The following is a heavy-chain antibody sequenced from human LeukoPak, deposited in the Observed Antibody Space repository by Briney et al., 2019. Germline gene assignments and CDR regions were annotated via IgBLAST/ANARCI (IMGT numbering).Heavy chain of an antibody. V-gene: IGHV3-7*01. D-gene: IGHD6-19*01. J-gene: IGHJ4*02. Sequence: GGSLRLSCAASGFTFSSYWLSWFGRAPGRGLEWVANIKQDGSDKYYVDSVKGRFTISRDNAKNSLYLQMNSLRAADTAVYYCARAFHDGSGWHFWGQGTLVTVSS. CDR1: GFTFSSYW. CDR3: ARAFHDGSGWHF. CDR2: IKQDGSDK.